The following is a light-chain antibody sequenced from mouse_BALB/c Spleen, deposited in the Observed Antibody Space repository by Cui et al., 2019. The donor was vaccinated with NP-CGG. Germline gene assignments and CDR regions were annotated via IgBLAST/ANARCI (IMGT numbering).Light chain of an antibody. V-gene: IGLV1*01. CDR2: GTN. J-gene: IGLJ1*01. Sequence: QSFLTQETALTTSPGETVKLTCRSSTGAVTTSNYANWVQEKPDHLFTGLIGGTNNRAPGVPARFSGSLIGEKAALTITGAQTEDEAIYFCALWYSNHWVFGRGTKLTVL. CDR1: TGAVTTSNY. CDR3: ALWYSNHWV.